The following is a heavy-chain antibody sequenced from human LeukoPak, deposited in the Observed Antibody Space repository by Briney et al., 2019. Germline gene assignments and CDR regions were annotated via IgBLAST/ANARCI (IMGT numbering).Heavy chain of an antibody. Sequence: SETLSLTCTGSGGSISSYYWSWIRQPAGKGLEWIGRIYTSGSTNYNPSLKSRVTISVDTSKNQFSLKLSSVTAADTAVYYCAREKTSNYAFDYWGQGTLVTVSS. D-gene: IGHD4-11*01. J-gene: IGHJ4*02. CDR1: GGSISSYY. CDR3: AREKTSNYAFDY. CDR2: IYTSGST. V-gene: IGHV4-4*07.